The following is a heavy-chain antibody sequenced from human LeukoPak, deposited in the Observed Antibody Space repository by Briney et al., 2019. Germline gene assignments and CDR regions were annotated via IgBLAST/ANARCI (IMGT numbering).Heavy chain of an antibody. CDR2: ISAYNGNT. CDR1: GYTFTSYG. D-gene: IGHD4-17*01. CDR3: ARVSTNGDYTTFDY. J-gene: IGHJ4*02. V-gene: IGHV1-18*01. Sequence: ASVKVSCKASGYTFTSYGISGVRQAPGQGLEWMGWISAYNGNTNYAQKLQGRVTMTTDTSTSTAYMELRSLRSDDTAVYYCARVSTNGDYTTFDYWGQGTLVTVSS.